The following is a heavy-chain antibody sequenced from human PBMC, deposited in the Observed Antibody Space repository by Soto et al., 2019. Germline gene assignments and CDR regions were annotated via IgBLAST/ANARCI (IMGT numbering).Heavy chain of an antibody. CDR3: ATYRKFFQI. Sequence: SETLSLTCTVSGGSISSYYWSWIRQPPGKGLEWIGFIYNSGSTYYNSSLKSRVTISVDRSKNHFFLNLTSVTAADTAVYYCATYRKFFQIWGQGTKVTVSS. CDR2: IYNSGST. J-gene: IGHJ3*02. V-gene: IGHV4-59*04. CDR1: GGSISSYY.